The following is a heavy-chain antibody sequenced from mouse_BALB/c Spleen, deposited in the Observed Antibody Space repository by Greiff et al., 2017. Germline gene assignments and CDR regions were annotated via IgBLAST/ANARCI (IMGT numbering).Heavy chain of an antibody. J-gene: IGHJ4*01. Sequence: VHVKQSGAELVKPGASVKLSCTASGFNIKDTYMHWVKQRPEQGLEWIGRIDPANGNTKYDPKFQGKATITADTSSNTAYLQISSLTAEDTAVCYCAVHDYGSRGAMDYWGQGTSVTVSS. V-gene: IGHV14-3*02. CDR3: AVHDYGSRGAMDY. CDR2: IDPANGNT. CDR1: GFNIKDTY. D-gene: IGHD1-1*01.